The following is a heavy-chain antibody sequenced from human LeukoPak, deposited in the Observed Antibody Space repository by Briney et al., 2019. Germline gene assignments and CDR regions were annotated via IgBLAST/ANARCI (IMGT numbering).Heavy chain of an antibody. CDR2: ISGGGSDK. Sequence: GGSLRLSCGASGFTFRDHYMTWIRQAPGKGLEWVSSISGGGSDKFYSNSVKGRFSVSRDNVKNSLYLELTTLRAEDTAVYYCANSPSYSSGWFLNWGQGVLVTVSS. V-gene: IGHV3-11*04. D-gene: IGHD6-19*01. J-gene: IGHJ4*02. CDR3: ANSPSYSSGWFLN. CDR1: GFTFRDHY.